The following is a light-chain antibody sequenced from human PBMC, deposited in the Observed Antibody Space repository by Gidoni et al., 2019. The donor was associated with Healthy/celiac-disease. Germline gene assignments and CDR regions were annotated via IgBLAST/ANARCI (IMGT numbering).Light chain of an antibody. CDR2: DVS. Sequence: QSALTQPRSGSGSPGQSVTISCTGTSSDVGGYNYVSWYQQHPGKAPKLIIYDVSKRPSGVPDRFSGSKSGNTASLTISGPQAEDEADYYCCSYAGSYRSVFGTGTKVTVL. V-gene: IGLV2-11*01. CDR1: SSDVGGYNY. J-gene: IGLJ1*01. CDR3: CSYAGSYRSV.